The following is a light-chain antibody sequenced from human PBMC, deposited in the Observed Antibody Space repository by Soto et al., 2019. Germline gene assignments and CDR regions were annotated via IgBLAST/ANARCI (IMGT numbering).Light chain of an antibody. CDR2: AAS. J-gene: IGKJ5*01. V-gene: IGKV1-39*01. CDR3: QQSYSTLIP. CDR1: QSISSY. Sequence: DIQMTQSPYSLSASVGDRVTITCRASQSISSYLNWYQQKPGKAPKLLIYAASSLQSGVPSRFSGSGSGTDFTLTISSLQPEDFATYYCQQSYSTLIPFGQGARLEIK.